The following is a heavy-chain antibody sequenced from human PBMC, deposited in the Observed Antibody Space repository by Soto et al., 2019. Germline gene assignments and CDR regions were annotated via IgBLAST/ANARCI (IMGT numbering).Heavy chain of an antibody. V-gene: IGHV3-48*01. Sequence: EVQLVESGGGLVQPGGSLRLSCAASGFTFSSYSMNWVRQAPGKGLEWVSFISSSGTTIYYADSVKGRFTISRDNAKNTLYLQMNSLRAEDTAVYYCARIGFYDVWSGYESPMDVWGNGTTVTVSS. J-gene: IGHJ6*03. CDR1: GFTFSSYS. D-gene: IGHD3-3*01. CDR3: ARIGFYDVWSGYESPMDV. CDR2: ISSSGTTI.